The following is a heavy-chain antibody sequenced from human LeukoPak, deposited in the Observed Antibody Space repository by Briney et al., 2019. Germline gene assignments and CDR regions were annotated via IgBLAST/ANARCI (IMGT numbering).Heavy chain of an antibody. V-gene: IGHV1-46*01. D-gene: IGHD1-26*01. Sequence: GASVKVSYKASGYTFTNYHIQWVRQAPGQGLEWMGIINPSGGSTYYAQKFQGRLTVTRDTSTSTVYMDLGSLRSEETAVYYCVRGSPLLWGQGTLVTVSS. CDR1: GYTFTNYH. J-gene: IGHJ4*02. CDR3: VRGSPLL. CDR2: INPSGGST.